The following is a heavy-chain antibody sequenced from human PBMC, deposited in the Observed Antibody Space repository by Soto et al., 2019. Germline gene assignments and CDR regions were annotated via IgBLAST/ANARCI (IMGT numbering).Heavy chain of an antibody. CDR1: GFTFSSYA. J-gene: IGHJ4*02. CDR2: ISPDGSEE. Sequence: GGSLRLSCAASGFTFSSYAMSWVRQAPGKGLEGVANISPDGSEEYYVDSVKGRFTISRDNAKNSVYLQMNSLRGEDTALYYCARNSRFDTPMVYWGQGTLVTVSS. V-gene: IGHV3-7*02. D-gene: IGHD5-18*01. CDR3: ARNSRFDTPMVY.